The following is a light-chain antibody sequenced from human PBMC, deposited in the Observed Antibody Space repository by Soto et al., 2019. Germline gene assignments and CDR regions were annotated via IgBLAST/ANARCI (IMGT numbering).Light chain of an antibody. CDR2: KAS. Sequence: DIQMTQSPSTLSASVGDRVTITCRASRSISSWLAWYQQRPGKAPNLLIYKASSLESGVPSRFSGSGSGTEFSLTISGLQPDDFATDYCQQYNSYPWTFGQGTKVEIK. V-gene: IGKV1-5*03. CDR1: RSISSW. CDR3: QQYNSYPWT. J-gene: IGKJ1*01.